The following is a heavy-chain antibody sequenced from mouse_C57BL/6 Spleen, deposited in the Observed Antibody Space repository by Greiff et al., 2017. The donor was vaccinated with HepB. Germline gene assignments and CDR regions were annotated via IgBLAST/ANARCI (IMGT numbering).Heavy chain of an antibody. CDR2: INPYNGGT. Sequence: VQLKQSGPVLVKPGASVKMSCKASGYTFTDYYMNWVKQSHGKSLEWIGVINPYNGGTSYNQKFKGKATLTVDKSSSTAYMELNSLTSEDSAVYYCARKVGGGFAYWGQGTLVTVSA. CDR1: GYTFTDYY. V-gene: IGHV1-19*01. J-gene: IGHJ3*01. CDR3: ARKVGGGFAY.